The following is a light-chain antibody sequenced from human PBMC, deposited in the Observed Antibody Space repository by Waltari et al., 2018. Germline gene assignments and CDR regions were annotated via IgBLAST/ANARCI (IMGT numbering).Light chain of an antibody. CDR1: TSNIGYNT. CDR2: TDS. J-gene: IGLJ2*01. CDR3: TSWDDSLIGPG. Sequence: QSVLTQPPSASGTPGQTVTISCSGTTSNIGYNTVTWYQQFPGAAPQLLICTDSQRPSGVPDRFSASRSGTSASLVISRLQSEDEADYYCTSWDDSLIGPGFGGGTKLTVL. V-gene: IGLV1-44*01.